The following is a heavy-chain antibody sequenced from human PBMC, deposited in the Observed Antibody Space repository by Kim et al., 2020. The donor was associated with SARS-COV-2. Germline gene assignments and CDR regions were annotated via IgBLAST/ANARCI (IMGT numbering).Heavy chain of an antibody. D-gene: IGHD3-10*01. Sequence: GGSLRLSCAASGFTFSSYAMSWVRQAPGKGLEWVSAICGSGGSTYYADSVKGRFTISRDNSKNTLYLQMNSLRAEDTAVYYCAKPHLGIYYGAGSYGYWGQGTLVTVSS. CDR2: ICGSGGST. V-gene: IGHV3-23*01. CDR1: GFTFSSYA. J-gene: IGHJ4*02. CDR3: AKPHLGIYYGAGSYGY.